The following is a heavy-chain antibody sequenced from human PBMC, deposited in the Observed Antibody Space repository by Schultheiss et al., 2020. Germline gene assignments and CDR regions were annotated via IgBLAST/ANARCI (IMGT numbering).Heavy chain of an antibody. CDR1: GFTFSTYA. Sequence: GGSLRLSCAASGFTFSTYAMSWVRQAPGKGLEWVAVMWSDGINKFYRDSVKGRFTISRDNSKNTLYLQMNSLRAEDTAVYYCARAFPTHIVVVTADIDIWGQGTMVTVSS. J-gene: IGHJ3*02. CDR2: MWSDGINK. V-gene: IGHV3-33*08. CDR3: ARAFPTHIVVVTADIDI. D-gene: IGHD2-21*02.